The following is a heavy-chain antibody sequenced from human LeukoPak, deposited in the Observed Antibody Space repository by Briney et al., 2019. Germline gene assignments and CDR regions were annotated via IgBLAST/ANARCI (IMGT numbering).Heavy chain of an antibody. V-gene: IGHV3-53*01. J-gene: IGHJ4*02. D-gene: IGHD5-12*01. CDR1: GFTVSSNY. CDR2: IYSGGST. Sequence: GSLRLSCAASGFTVSSNYMSWVRQAPGKGLEWVSVIYSGGSTYYADSVKDRFTTSRDNSNNTLYLQMNSLRAEVTAVYYCAKDYSGYDPYFDYWGQGTLVTVSS. CDR3: AKDYSGYDPYFDY.